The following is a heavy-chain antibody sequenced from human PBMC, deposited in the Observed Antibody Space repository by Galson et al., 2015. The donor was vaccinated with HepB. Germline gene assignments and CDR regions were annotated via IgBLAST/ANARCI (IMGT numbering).Heavy chain of an antibody. D-gene: IGHD1-26*01. CDR3: AKDGILGTTTQSKGMDV. CDR1: GFTFSIYA. J-gene: IGHJ6*02. CDR2: IPYDGSSQ. Sequence: SLRLSCAASGFTFSIYAMHWVRQAPGKGLEXXALIPYDGSSQYYADAVRGRFTISRDNSKNTLYLQMDSLRPEDTAVYYCAKDGILGTTTQSKGMDVWGQGTTVTVSS. V-gene: IGHV3-30-3*01.